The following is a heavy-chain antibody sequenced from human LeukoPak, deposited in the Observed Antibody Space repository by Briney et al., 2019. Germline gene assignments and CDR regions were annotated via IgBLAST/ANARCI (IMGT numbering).Heavy chain of an antibody. CDR2: IKSDGSST. CDR1: GFTFSNYW. CDR3: ARAVGNSEDFDY. D-gene: IGHD4-23*01. V-gene: IGHV3-74*01. J-gene: IGHJ4*02. Sequence: GGSLRLSCAASGFTFSNYWMHWVRQAPGKGLVWVSRIKSDGSSTSYADSVKGRFTISRDNAKNTLYLQMNSLRAEDTAVYYCARAVGNSEDFDYWGQGTLVTVSS.